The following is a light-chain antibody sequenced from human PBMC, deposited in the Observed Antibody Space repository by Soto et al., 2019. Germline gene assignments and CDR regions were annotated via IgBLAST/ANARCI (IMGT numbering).Light chain of an antibody. J-gene: IGLJ1*01. CDR3: GTWDSSLSAYV. CDR2: ENN. CDR1: SSNIGNNY. Sequence: QSVLTQPPSVSAAPGQKVTISCSGSSSNIGNNYVSWYQQLPGTAPKLLIYENNYRPSGIPDRFSGSKSGTSATLGITGRQSGDEADYYCGTWDSSLSAYVFGTGTKVTVL. V-gene: IGLV1-51*02.